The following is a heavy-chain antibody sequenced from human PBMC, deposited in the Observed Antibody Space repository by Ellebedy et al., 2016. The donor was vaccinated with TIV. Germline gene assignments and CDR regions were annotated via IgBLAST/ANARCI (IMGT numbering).Heavy chain of an antibody. CDR3: VGFGVFKL. J-gene: IGHJ4*02. CDR2: IKTDGSET. D-gene: IGHD3-3*01. V-gene: IGHV3-7*03. Sequence: PGGSLRLSCAAWGFSFSNFWMSWVRQAPGKGLEWVAHIKTDGSETYYVDSVKGRFTISRENAKNALFLQIDGLRVDDSAGYYCVGFGVFKLWGQGAPGTVSS. CDR1: GFSFSNFW.